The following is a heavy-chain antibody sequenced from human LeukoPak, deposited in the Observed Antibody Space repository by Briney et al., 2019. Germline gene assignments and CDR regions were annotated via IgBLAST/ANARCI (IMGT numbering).Heavy chain of an antibody. V-gene: IGHV4-39*01. CDR1: GGSISSSLHY. J-gene: IGHJ4*02. CDR2: ISEGGTT. Sequence: SETLSLTCSVSGGSISSSLHYWAWTRQPPGKGLEWLATISEGGTTYYNPSLKSRVTISVDTSKNQFSLNLGSVTAADTAVYYCARYSGSYFDYWGQGALVTVSS. CDR3: ARYSGSYFDY. D-gene: IGHD6-19*01.